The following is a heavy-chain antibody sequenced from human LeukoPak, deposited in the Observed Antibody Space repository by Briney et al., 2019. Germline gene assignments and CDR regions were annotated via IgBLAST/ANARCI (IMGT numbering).Heavy chain of an antibody. Sequence: GGSLRLSCAASGFTFSSYAMRWVRQAPGKGLEYGSAISSNGGSTYYANSVKGRFTISRDNSKNTLYLQMGSLRAEDMAVYYCARVPSPYNWSYFLDYWGQGTLVTVSS. CDR1: GFTFSSYA. J-gene: IGHJ4*02. CDR2: ISSNGGST. D-gene: IGHD1-7*01. V-gene: IGHV3-64*01. CDR3: ARVPSPYNWSYFLDY.